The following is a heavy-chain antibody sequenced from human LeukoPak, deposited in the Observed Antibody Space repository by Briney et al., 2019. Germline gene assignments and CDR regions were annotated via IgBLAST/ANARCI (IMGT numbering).Heavy chain of an antibody. V-gene: IGHV1-2*02. Sequence: ASVKVSFKASGYTFTGYYMHWVRQAPGQGLEWMGWINPNSGGTNYAQKFQGRVTMTRDTSISTAYMELSRLRSDDTAVYYCARVYLIAESRGFDYWGQGTLVTVSS. D-gene: IGHD2/OR15-2a*01. J-gene: IGHJ4*02. CDR3: ARVYLIAESRGFDY. CDR1: GYTFTGYY. CDR2: INPNSGGT.